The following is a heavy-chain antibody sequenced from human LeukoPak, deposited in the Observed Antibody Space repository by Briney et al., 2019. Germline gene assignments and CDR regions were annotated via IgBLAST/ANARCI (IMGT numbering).Heavy chain of an antibody. Sequence: GASLRLSCAASGFTFSSYAMSRVRQAPGKGLEWVSAISGSGGSTYYADSVKGRFTISRDNSKNTLYLQMNSLRAEDTAVYYCAKDGDYYDCPHFDYWGQGTLVTDSS. CDR1: GFTFSSYA. D-gene: IGHD3-22*01. CDR3: AKDGDYYDCPHFDY. V-gene: IGHV3-23*01. CDR2: ISGSGGST. J-gene: IGHJ4*02.